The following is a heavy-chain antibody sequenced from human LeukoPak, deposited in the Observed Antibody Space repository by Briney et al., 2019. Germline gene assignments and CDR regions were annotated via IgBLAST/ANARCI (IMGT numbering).Heavy chain of an antibody. CDR1: GFTFSDHY. CDR2: SRNKAQSYTT. V-gene: IGHV3-72*01. CDR3: ARVGIVGGPLYLFDY. D-gene: IGHD1-26*01. J-gene: IGHJ4*02. Sequence: PGGSLRLSCAASGFTFSDHYMDWVRQAPGKGLEWVGRSRNKAQSYTTKYAASVKGRFTISRDDSKKSLYLQMNSLKTEDTAVYYCARVGIVGGPLYLFDYWGQGTLVTVSS.